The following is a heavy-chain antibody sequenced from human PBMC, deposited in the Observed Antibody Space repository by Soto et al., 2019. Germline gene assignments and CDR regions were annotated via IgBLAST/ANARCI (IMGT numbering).Heavy chain of an antibody. V-gene: IGHV3-15*01. CDR2: IKSKTDGGTT. Sequence: EVQLVESGGGLVKPGGSLRLSCAASGFTFSNAWMSWVRQAPGKGLEWVGRIKSKTDGGTTDYAAPVKGRFTISRDDSKNTLYLQMNSLKTEDTAVYYCTTASGSGWYGPSGEDAFDIWGQGTMVTVSS. CDR3: TTASGSGWYGPSGEDAFDI. D-gene: IGHD6-19*01. J-gene: IGHJ3*02. CDR1: GFTFSNAW.